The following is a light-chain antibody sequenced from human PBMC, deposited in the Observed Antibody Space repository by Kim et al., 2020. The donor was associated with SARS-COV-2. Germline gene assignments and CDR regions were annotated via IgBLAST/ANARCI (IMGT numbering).Light chain of an antibody. CDR3: MQGIYHPKT. CDR2: EVS. V-gene: IGKV2-29*02. J-gene: IGKJ1*01. CDR1: QSLLHSEEKTY. Sequence: DVVMTQTPLSLSVTPGQPASISCKSSQSLLHSEEKTYLSWYLQKPGHSPQLLIYEVSSRFSGAPSRFRGSGSGTDFTLEISPVEAEDVGVYYCMQGIYHPKTFGQGTKVDI.